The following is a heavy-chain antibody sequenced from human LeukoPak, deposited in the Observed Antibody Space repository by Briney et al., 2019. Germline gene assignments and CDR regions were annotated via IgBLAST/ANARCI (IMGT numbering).Heavy chain of an antibody. CDR2: INPNSGGT. J-gene: IGHJ4*02. V-gene: IGHV1-2*02. D-gene: IGHD1-26*01. Sequence: ASVKVSCKASGYTFTGYYMHWVRQAPGQGLEWMGWINPNSGGTNYAQKFQGRVTMTRDTSISTAYMELSRLRSDDTAVYYCVRERGSGSYFNYWGQGTLVTVSS. CDR3: VRERGSGSYFNY. CDR1: GYTFTGYY.